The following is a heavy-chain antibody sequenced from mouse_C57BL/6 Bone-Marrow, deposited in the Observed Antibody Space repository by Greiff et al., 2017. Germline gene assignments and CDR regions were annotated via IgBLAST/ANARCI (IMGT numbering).Heavy chain of an antibody. V-gene: IGHV1-81*01. CDR2: IYPRSGNT. CDR3: ASGFITTVVRYFDV. J-gene: IGHJ1*03. D-gene: IGHD1-1*01. Sequence: VQLQQSGAELARPGASVKLSCKASGYTFTSYGISWVKQRTGQGLEWIGEIYPRSGNTYYNEKFKGKATLTADKSSSTAYMELRSLTSEDSAVYFCASGFITTVVRYFDVWGTGTTVTVSS. CDR1: GYTFTSYG.